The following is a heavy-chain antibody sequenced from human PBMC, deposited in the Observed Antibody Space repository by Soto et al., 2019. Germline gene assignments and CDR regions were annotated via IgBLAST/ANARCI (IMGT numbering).Heavy chain of an antibody. CDR3: ATRRVEQKGATPDNSHDS. J-gene: IGHJ5*01. Sequence: SETLSLTCFVSGDSVKSYFWNWIRQPPGKGLEWIGRISYTGGTMYNPSLQSRVTILVDPSKNQFSLKLNSVTAADTAVYFCATRRVEQKGATPDNSHDSWGQGNLVTVSS. V-gene: IGHV4-59*08. D-gene: IGHD1-1*01. CDR2: ISYTGGT. CDR1: GDSVKSYF.